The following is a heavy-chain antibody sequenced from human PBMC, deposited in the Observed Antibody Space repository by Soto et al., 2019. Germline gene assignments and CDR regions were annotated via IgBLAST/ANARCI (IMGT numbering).Heavy chain of an antibody. CDR3: ARGAVAVQPPIV. D-gene: IGHD3-22*01. CDR1: GGLMRGSVYY. V-gene: IGHV4-39*01. CDR2: IYHSGTT. Sequence: PSETLSLSFSVSGGLMRGSVYYWGCVRQPPGKGLEWIGSIYHSGTTYYNLSLKSRVTMSVDTSRNQFSLNLTSMTAADTAVYHCARGAVAVQPPIVCGPGTLVT. J-gene: IGHJ4*02.